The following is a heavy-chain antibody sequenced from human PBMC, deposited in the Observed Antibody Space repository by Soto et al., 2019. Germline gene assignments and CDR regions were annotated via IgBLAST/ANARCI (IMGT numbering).Heavy chain of an antibody. CDR2: VNSDGSIT. D-gene: IGHD5-18*01. CDR3: TRDQRYSSDV. J-gene: IGHJ4*02. CDR1: GFDFTNSW. Sequence: EVQLVESGGGLVQPGGSLRLSCAASGFDFTNSWMHWVRQAPGKGLVWVSHVNSDGSITTYADSVKGRFTISRDNAKNKVYLQMNSLRGEDTSVYYCTRDQRYSSDVWGQGTLVSVSA. V-gene: IGHV3-74*01.